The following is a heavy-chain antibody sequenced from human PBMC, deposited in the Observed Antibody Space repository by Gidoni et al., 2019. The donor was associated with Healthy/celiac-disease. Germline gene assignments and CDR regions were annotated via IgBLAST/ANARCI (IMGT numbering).Heavy chain of an antibody. V-gene: IGHV4-4*02. CDR1: GGAISSRNW. CDR2: ICHSGTT. J-gene: IGHJ6*02. Sequence: QVQLQESGPGLVKPAGTLYVTCAVSGGAISSRNWGSWVRQPPGKGLVLIGEICHSGTTNYNPSLKSRVTISVDKSKNQFSLKLSSVTAADTAVYYGARLLVVPAATKNYYYYGMDVWGQGTTVTVSS. CDR3: ARLLVVPAATKNYYYYGMDV. D-gene: IGHD2-2*01.